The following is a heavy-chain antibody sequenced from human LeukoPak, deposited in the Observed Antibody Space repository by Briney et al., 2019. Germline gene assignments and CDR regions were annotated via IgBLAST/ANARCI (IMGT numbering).Heavy chain of an antibody. D-gene: IGHD5-12*01. CDR1: GGSISSPY. Sequence: SETLSLTCTVSGGSISSPYWTWIRQPPGKGLEWIGYIFYSGSTIYNPSLRSRVTISVDTSKNQLSLKLTSVTAADTAVYYCARRGYTTSGGHWFDPWGQGTLVTVSS. V-gene: IGHV4-59*08. J-gene: IGHJ5*02. CDR2: IFYSGST. CDR3: ARRGYTTSGGHWFDP.